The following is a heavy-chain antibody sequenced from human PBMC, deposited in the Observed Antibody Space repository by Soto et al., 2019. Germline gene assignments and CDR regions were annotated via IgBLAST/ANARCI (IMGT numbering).Heavy chain of an antibody. CDR3: ARADYYDSSGGFDY. J-gene: IGHJ4*02. CDR2: IYNSGSS. V-gene: IGHV4-61*01. Sequence: SETLSLTCTVSGGSVSSGSYYWSWIRQPPGKGLEWIGYIYNSGSSNSNPSLRSRVTISVDTSKNQFSLKLSPVTAADTAVYYCARADYYDSSGGFDYWGQGTLVTVSS. D-gene: IGHD3-22*01. CDR1: GGSVSSGSYY.